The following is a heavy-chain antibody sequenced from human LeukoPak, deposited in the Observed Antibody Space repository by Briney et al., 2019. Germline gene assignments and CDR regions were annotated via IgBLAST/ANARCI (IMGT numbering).Heavy chain of an antibody. CDR3: ARGSHGGFGVVRRSYGMDV. J-gene: IGHJ6*02. V-gene: IGHV4-39*07. CDR2: INHSGST. CDR1: GGSIRSTSYY. Sequence: PSETLSLTCSVSGGSIRSTSYYWSWIRQPPGKGLEWIGEINHSGSTNYNPSLKSRVTISVDTSKNQFSLKLSSVTAADTAVYYCARGSHGGFGVVRRSYGMDVWGQGTTVTVSS. D-gene: IGHD3-3*01.